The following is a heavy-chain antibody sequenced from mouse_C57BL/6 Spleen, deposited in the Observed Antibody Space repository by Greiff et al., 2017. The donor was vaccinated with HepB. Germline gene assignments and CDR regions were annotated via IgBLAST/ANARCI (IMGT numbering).Heavy chain of an antibody. J-gene: IGHJ3*01. CDR3: AIYGGLLESAWFAY. CDR1: GYTFTSYW. CDR2: INPSSGYT. V-gene: IGHV1-7*01. Sequence: VQLQQSGAELAKPGASVKLSCKASGYTFTSYWMHWVKQRPGQGLEWIGYINPSSGYTKYNQKCKDNATLTADKSYSTAYMQLSSLTYADSAVYYCAIYGGLLESAWFAYWGQATLVTVSA. D-gene: IGHD2-3*01.